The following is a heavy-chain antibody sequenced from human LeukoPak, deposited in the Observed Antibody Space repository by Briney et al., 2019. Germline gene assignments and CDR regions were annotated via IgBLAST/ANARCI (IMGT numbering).Heavy chain of an antibody. Sequence: PGGSLRLSCAASGFTFSNYAMSWVRQAPGKGLEWVSTISVSGGSTYYANSVKGRFTISRDNAKNSLYLQMNSLRAEDTALYYCAKDISKWELTGPFDYWGQGTLVTVSS. CDR2: ISVSGGST. J-gene: IGHJ4*02. V-gene: IGHV3-23*01. D-gene: IGHD1-26*01. CDR3: AKDISKWELTGPFDY. CDR1: GFTFSNYA.